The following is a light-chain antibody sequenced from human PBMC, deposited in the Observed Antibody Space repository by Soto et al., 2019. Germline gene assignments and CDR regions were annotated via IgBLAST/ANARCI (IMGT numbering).Light chain of an antibody. Sequence: QPVLTQPASVSGSPGQSITISCTGTSSDVGGYNYVSWYQQHPGKAPKLMIYDVSNRPSGVSNSFSGSKSGNTASLTISGLQAEDEADYYCSSYTSSSTRVFGGGTKLTVL. CDR1: SSDVGGYNY. V-gene: IGLV2-14*01. CDR2: DVS. J-gene: IGLJ2*01. CDR3: SSYTSSSTRV.